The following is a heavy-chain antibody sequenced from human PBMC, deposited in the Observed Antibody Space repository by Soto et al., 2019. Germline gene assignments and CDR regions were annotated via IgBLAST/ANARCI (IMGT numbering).Heavy chain of an antibody. V-gene: IGHV4-59*01. CDR2: VYYTGNTST. CDR1: GASINNYY. J-gene: IGHJ4*02. D-gene: IGHD5-12*01. Sequence: SETLSLTCSVSGASINNYYWSWIRQPPGKGLEWIGFVYYTGNTSTKYNPSLQGRVAMSVDSSKNQFSLKLTSMTAADTAIYYCAKYRRTDAEGYRLDFWGPGTLVTVSS. CDR3: AKYRRTDAEGYRLDF.